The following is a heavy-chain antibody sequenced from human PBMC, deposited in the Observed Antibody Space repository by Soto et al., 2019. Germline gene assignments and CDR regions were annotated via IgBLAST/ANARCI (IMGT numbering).Heavy chain of an antibody. CDR2: INAGNGNT. Sequence: ASVKVSCKASGYTFTSYAMHWVRQAPGQRLEWMGWINAGNGNTKYSQKFQGRVTITRDTSASTAYMELSRLRSEDTAVYYCARDMNEKIWSGYYKGGEAYYYGMDVWGQGTTVTVSS. CDR3: ARDMNEKIWSGYYKGGEAYYYGMDV. CDR1: GYTFTSYA. J-gene: IGHJ6*02. D-gene: IGHD3-3*01. V-gene: IGHV1-3*01.